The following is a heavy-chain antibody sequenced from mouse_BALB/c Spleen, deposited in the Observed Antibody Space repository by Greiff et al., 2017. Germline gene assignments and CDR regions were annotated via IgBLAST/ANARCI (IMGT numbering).Heavy chain of an antibody. D-gene: IGHD2-4*01. J-gene: IGHJ2*01. CDR1: GYTFTSYV. V-gene: IGHV1-14*01. CDR2: INPYNDGT. CDR3: ARMDDYDYFDY. Sequence: EVQRVESGPELVKPGASVKMSCKASGYTFTSYVMHWVKQKPGQGLEWIGYINPYNDGTKYNEKFKGKATLTSDKSSSTAYMELSSLTSEDSAVYYCARMDDYDYFDYWGQGTTLTVSS.